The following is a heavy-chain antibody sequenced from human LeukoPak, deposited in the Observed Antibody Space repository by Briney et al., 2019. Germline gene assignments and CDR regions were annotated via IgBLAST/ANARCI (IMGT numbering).Heavy chain of an antibody. Sequence: SETLSLTCTVSGGSISSYYWSWIRQPAGKGLEWIGRIYTSGSTNYNPSLKSRVTMSVDTSKNQFSLELSSVTAADTAVYYCARETYYYDSSGYFGAYYFDYWGQGTLVTVSS. D-gene: IGHD3-22*01. CDR3: ARETYYYDSSGYFGAYYFDY. CDR1: GGSISSYY. J-gene: IGHJ4*02. CDR2: IYTSGST. V-gene: IGHV4-4*07.